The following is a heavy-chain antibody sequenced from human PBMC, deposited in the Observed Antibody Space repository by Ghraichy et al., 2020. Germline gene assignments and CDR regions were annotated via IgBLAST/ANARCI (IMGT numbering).Heavy chain of an antibody. CDR3: AREKKAARLFWYLDL. J-gene: IGHJ2*01. CDR2: THHSGST. D-gene: IGHD6-6*01. Sequence: SETLSLTCAVYGGSFSGCYYSWIRQRQGKGLEWIGETHHSGSTNYNPSLKSRVTISVDTTKNQFSLRLSSVTAADTAVYYCAREKKAARLFWYLDLWGRGSLVTVSS. CDR1: GGSFSGCY. V-gene: IGHV4-34*01.